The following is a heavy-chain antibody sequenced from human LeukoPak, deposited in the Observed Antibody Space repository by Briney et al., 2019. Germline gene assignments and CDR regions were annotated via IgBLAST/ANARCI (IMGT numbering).Heavy chain of an antibody. CDR1: GFTISNYW. D-gene: IGHD3-10*01. J-gene: IGHJ4*02. V-gene: IGHV3-7*04. CDR2: INQDGAVQ. CDR3: ARDCCASGSLDY. Sequence: PGGSLRLSCAASGFTISNYWMNWVRQAPGEGLEWVANINQDGAVQHYVEAVKGRSTISRENAKNSLYLQMNTLRAEDRAVYYCARDCCASGSLDYWGQGALVTVSS.